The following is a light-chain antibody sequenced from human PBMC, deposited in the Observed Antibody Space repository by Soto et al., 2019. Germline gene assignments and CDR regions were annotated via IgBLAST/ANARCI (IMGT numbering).Light chain of an antibody. CDR3: LQRSNWPWT. Sequence: IVLTQSPGTLSLSPGERATLSFRASQSVSSSYSASYQQQPGQALRPLIYGTSSRATGIPDRFSGSGSGTEFTLTISSLEPEDFAVSYCLQRSNWPWTLGQGTKVDIK. J-gene: IGKJ1*01. CDR1: QSVSSSY. CDR2: GTS. V-gene: IGKV3D-20*02.